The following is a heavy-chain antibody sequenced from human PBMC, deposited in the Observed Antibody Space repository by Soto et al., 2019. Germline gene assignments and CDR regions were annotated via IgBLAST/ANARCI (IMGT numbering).Heavy chain of an antibody. Sequence: EVQVVESGGGLAQPGGSLRLSCAASGFTFSSYTMNWVRQAPGKGLEWISCISSSSSPKYYADSVKGRFTISRDNAKNSLYLQMNSLRDDDTAVYYCARDTYYYGSGSYRSKFDYWGQGTLVTVSS. D-gene: IGHD3-10*01. CDR3: ARDTYYYGSGSYRSKFDY. V-gene: IGHV3-48*02. J-gene: IGHJ4*02. CDR1: GFTFSSYT. CDR2: ISSSSSPK.